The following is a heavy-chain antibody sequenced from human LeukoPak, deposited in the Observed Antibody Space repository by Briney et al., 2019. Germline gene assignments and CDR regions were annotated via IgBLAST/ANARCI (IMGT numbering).Heavy chain of an antibody. Sequence: GGSLRLSCVASGFTFSRFWMTWVRQTPEKGLEGVAHIKSDGSVEDYLDSVKGRFTISRDNAKNSLYLQMNSLRVEDAAVYYCARDGWGYLLDYWGQGILVTVSS. CDR1: GFTFSRFW. CDR2: IKSDGSVE. J-gene: IGHJ4*02. V-gene: IGHV3-7*01. D-gene: IGHD3-22*01. CDR3: ARDGWGYLLDY.